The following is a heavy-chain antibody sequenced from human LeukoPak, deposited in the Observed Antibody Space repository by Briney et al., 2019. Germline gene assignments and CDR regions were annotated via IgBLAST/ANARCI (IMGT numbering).Heavy chain of an antibody. CDR1: GGSISSYY. J-gene: IGHJ4*02. Sequence: PSETLSLTCTASGGSISSYYWSWIRQPPGKGLEWIGYIYYSGSTNYNPSLKSRVTISVDTSKNQFSLKLSSVTAADTAVYYCASHTYYYGSGLTFDYWGQGTLVTVSS. CDR3: ASHTYYYGSGLTFDY. CDR2: IYYSGST. D-gene: IGHD3-10*01. V-gene: IGHV4-59*08.